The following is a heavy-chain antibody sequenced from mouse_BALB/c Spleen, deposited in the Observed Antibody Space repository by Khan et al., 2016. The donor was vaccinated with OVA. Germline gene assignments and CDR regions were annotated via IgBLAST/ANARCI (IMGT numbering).Heavy chain of an antibody. Sequence: QVQLQQSGPELVKPGALVKISCKASGYTFTAYDINWVKQRPGQGLEWIGWIYPGDGSTKDNENFKDKATLTADKSSNTAYMQLSSLTTEKSAVYFCARAGLRGVAMDYWGQGTSVSVSS. J-gene: IGHJ4*01. D-gene: IGHD2-4*01. V-gene: IGHV1S56*01. CDR1: GYTFTAYD. CDR3: ARAGLRGVAMDY. CDR2: IYPGDGST.